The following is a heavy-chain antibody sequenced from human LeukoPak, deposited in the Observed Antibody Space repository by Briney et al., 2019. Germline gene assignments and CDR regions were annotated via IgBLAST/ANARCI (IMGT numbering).Heavy chain of an antibody. D-gene: IGHD6-19*01. CDR2: ISYDGSNK. J-gene: IGHJ4*02. V-gene: IGHV3-30*18. Sequence: AGSLRLSCAASGFTFSSYGMHWVRQAPGKGLEWVAVISYDGSNKYYADSVKGRFTISRDNSKNTLYLQMNSLRAEDTAVYYCAKDLPGIAVAGTEMYWGQGTLVTVSS. CDR1: GFTFSSYG. CDR3: AKDLPGIAVAGTEMY.